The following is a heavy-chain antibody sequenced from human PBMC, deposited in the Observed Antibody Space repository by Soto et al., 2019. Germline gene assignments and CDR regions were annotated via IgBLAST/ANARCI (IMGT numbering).Heavy chain of an antibody. CDR3: VREVAKNGRSFDY. Sequence: EVQLVESGGGLVQPGGCLRLSCAASGFTLRSYWMHWVRQVSGKGLVWVSRISGDGNITTYADSVKGRFTISRDNANNTVYLQMSSLRAEDTALYYCVREVAKNGRSFDYWGQGTLVTVSS. V-gene: IGHV3-74*01. J-gene: IGHJ4*02. CDR2: ISGDGNIT. D-gene: IGHD5-12*01. CDR1: GFTLRSYW.